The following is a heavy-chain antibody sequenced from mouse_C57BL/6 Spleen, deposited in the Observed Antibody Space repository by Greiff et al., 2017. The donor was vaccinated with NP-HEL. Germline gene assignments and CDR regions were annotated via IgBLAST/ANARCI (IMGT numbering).Heavy chain of an antibody. CDR1: GFTFSDYG. CDR2: ISSGSSTI. V-gene: IGHV5-17*01. J-gene: IGHJ4*01. CDR3: AKTGTGYAMDY. D-gene: IGHD4-1*01. Sequence: EVQVVESGGGLVKPGGSLKLSCAASGFTFSDYGMHWVRQAPEKGLEWVAYISSGSSTIYYADTVKGRFTISRDNAKNTLFLQMTSLRSEDTAMYYCAKTGTGYAMDYWGQGTSVTVSS.